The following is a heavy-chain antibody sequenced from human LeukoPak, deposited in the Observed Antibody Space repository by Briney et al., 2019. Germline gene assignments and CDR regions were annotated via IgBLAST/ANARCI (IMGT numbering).Heavy chain of an antibody. V-gene: IGHV1-18*01. J-gene: IGHJ1*01. D-gene: IGHD2-2*01. CDR1: GYTLTSYG. Sequence: ASVKVSCKASGYTLTSYGISWVRQASGQGLEWMGWISAYNGNTNYAQKLQGRVTMTTDTSTSTAYMELRSLRSDDTAVYYCARWAPLKYCSSTSCYAEYFQHWGQGTLVTVSS. CDR3: ARWAPLKYCSSTSCYAEYFQH. CDR2: ISAYNGNT.